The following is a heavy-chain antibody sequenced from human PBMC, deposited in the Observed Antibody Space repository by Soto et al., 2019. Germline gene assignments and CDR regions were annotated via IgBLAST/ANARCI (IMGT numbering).Heavy chain of an antibody. J-gene: IGHJ5*02. D-gene: IGHD3-22*01. V-gene: IGHV4-30-4*01. CDR2: IYYSGST. CDR1: GGSIISGDYY. Sequence: QVQLQESGPGLVKPSQTLSLTCTVSGGSIISGDYYWSWIRQPPGKGLEWIGYIYYSGSTYYNPPLKSRVTISVDTSKNQFSLKLSSVTAADTAVYYCARTYYYDSSGTPEGWFDPCGQGTLVTVSS. CDR3: ARTYYYDSSGTPEGWFDP.